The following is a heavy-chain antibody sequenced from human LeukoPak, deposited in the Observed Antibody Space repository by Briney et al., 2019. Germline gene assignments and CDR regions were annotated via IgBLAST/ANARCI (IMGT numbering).Heavy chain of an antibody. CDR2: IYYSGST. J-gene: IGHJ5*02. V-gene: IGHV4-39*01. Sequence: SETLSLTCTVSGGSISSSSYYWGWIRQPPGKGLEWIGSIYYSGSTYYNPSLKSRVTISVDTSKNQFSLKLNSVTAADTAVYYCARPSHNDYGDYRSWFDPWGQGTLVTVSS. CDR3: ARPSHNDYGDYRSWFDP. CDR1: GGSISSSSYY. D-gene: IGHD4-17*01.